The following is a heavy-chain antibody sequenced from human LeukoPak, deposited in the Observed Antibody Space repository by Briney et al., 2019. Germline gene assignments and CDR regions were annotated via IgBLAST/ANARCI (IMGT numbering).Heavy chain of an antibody. CDR2: ISSSSTI. Sequence: GGSLRLSCAASGFTFSSYSMNWVRQAPGKGLEWVSYISSSSTIYYADSVKGRFTISRDNAKNSLYLQMNSLRDEDTAVYYCAAKAVAGTGDYWGQGTLVTVSS. V-gene: IGHV3-48*02. J-gene: IGHJ4*02. CDR1: GFTFSSYS. CDR3: AAKAVAGTGDY. D-gene: IGHD6-19*01.